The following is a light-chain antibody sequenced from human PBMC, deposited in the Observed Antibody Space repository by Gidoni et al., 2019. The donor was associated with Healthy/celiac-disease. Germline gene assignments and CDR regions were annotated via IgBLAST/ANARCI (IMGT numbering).Light chain of an antibody. J-gene: IGKJ3*01. CDR2: DAS. Sequence: EIVLPQSPATLSLSPGERATLPCRASQSVSSYLAWYQQKPGQAPRLLIYDASNRATGIPARFSGSGSGTDFTLTSSSLEPEDFAVYYCQQRSNWPGTFGPGTKVDIK. V-gene: IGKV3-11*01. CDR3: QQRSNWPGT. CDR1: QSVSSY.